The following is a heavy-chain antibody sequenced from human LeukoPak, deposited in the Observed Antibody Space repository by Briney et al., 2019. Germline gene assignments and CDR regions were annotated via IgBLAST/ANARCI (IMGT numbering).Heavy chain of an antibody. V-gene: IGHV3-30*01. CDR3: ARSDTIFGVVNYYYFMDV. D-gene: IGHD3-3*01. CDR1: GFTFGSFA. Sequence: GGSLRLSCAASGFTFGSFAMHWVRQAPGKGLEWVAVISYDGSNKDYGDSVKGRFTISRDNSKNTLYLQMNSLRAEDTAVYYCARSDTIFGVVNYYYFMDVWGKGTTVTVSS. CDR2: ISYDGSNK. J-gene: IGHJ6*03.